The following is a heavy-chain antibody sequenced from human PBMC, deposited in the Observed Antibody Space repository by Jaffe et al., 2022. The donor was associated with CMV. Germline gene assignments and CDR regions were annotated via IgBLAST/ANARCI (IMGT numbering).Heavy chain of an antibody. CDR3: ARLGLEGRRHYYGLDV. Sequence: QVQLVQSGAEVKKPGASVKVSCKASGYTFTDYFTHWVRQAPGQGLEWMGWIHPNNGGTTYAQKFQGRLTLTLTGDTSTSTAYMELRRLRSDDTALYYCARLGLEGRRHYYGLDVWGQGTTVTVSS. CDR2: IHPNNGGT. J-gene: IGHJ6*02. V-gene: IGHV1-2*02. D-gene: IGHD6-19*01. CDR1: GYTFTDYF.